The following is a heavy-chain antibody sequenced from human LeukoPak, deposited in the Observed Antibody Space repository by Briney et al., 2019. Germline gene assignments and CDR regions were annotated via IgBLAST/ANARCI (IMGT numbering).Heavy chain of an antibody. V-gene: IGHV3-66*02. CDR2: IYSGGST. Sequence: PGGSLRLSCAASGFTFSSNYMSWVRQAPGKGLEWVSVIYSGGSTYYSDSVKGRFTISRDNSKNTLYLQMNSLRAEDTAVYYCARAYCGGDCYSPLDYWGQGTLVTVSS. CDR3: ARAYCGGDCYSPLDY. D-gene: IGHD2-21*01. CDR1: GFTFSSNY. J-gene: IGHJ4*02.